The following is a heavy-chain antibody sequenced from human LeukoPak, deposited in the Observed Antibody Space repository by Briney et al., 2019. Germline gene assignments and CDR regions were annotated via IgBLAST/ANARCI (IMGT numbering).Heavy chain of an antibody. Sequence: ASVTVSCKASGYTFTSYDINWVRQATGQGLECMGWMNPNSGNTGYAQKFQGRVTITRNTSISTAYMELSSLRSEDTAVYYCARRIVGATTYGYWGQGTLVTVSS. J-gene: IGHJ4*02. CDR1: GYTFTSYD. V-gene: IGHV1-8*03. CDR2: MNPNSGNT. D-gene: IGHD1-26*01. CDR3: ARRIVGATTYGY.